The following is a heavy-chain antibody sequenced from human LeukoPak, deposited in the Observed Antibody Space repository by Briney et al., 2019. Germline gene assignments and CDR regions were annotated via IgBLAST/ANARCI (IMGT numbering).Heavy chain of an antibody. V-gene: IGHV4-59*01. D-gene: IGHD6-19*01. CDR1: GGSISSYY. CDR2: IYYSGST. J-gene: IGHJ4*02. Sequence: PSETLSLTCTVSGGSISSYYWSWIRQPPGKGLEWIGYIYYSGSTDSNPSLKSRVTMSVDTSQNQFSLKLSSVTAADTAVYYCARGSHNIAVAGTLYYWGQRTLVTVSS. CDR3: ARGSHNIAVAGTLYY.